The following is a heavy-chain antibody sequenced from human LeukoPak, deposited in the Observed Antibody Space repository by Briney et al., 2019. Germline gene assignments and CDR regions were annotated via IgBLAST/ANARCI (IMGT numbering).Heavy chain of an antibody. CDR2: IRYDGSNK. CDR3: AKGGRGYSGYDLDY. J-gene: IGHJ4*02. CDR1: GFTFSSYG. Sequence: GGSLRLSCAASGFTFSSYGMHWVRQAPGKGLEWVAFIRYDGSNKYNADSVKGRFTISRDNSKNTLYLQMNSLRAEDTAVYYCAKGGRGYSGYDLDYWGQGTLVTVSS. V-gene: IGHV3-30*02. D-gene: IGHD5-12*01.